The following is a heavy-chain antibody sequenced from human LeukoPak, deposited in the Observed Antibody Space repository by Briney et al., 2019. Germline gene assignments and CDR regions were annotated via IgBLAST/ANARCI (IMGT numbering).Heavy chain of an antibody. CDR3: TRVGSRAYNWFDP. J-gene: IGHJ5*02. Sequence: GGSLRLSCAASGFTFSDYYMSWIRQAPGKGLEWISYISSSGSTIYYADSVKGRFTISRDNAKDSLYVQMNSLRAEDTAVYYCTRVGSRAYNWFDPWGQGTLVTVSS. V-gene: IGHV3-11*01. CDR2: ISSSGSTI. D-gene: IGHD1-26*01. CDR1: GFTFSDYY.